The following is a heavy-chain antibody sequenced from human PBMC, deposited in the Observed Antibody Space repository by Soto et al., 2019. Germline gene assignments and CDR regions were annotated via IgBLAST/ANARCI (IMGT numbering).Heavy chain of an antibody. D-gene: IGHD6-19*01. V-gene: IGHV3-53*01. CDR1: GFTASSNY. Sequence: GSVMLSCAGSGFTASSNYMICVPQAPGKGLEWVSVIYSGGLTYYADSVRGRFIISRDNSKNTLYLQMNRLRAENTAVYYCATSAVSDYYYDYWGQGTMVTVSS. CDR2: IYSGGLT. CDR3: ATSAVSDYYYDY. J-gene: IGHJ4*02.